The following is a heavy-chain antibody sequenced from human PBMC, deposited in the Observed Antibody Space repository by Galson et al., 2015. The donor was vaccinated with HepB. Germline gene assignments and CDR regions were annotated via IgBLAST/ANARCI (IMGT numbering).Heavy chain of an antibody. V-gene: IGHV3-49*03. J-gene: IGHJ6*02. CDR2: IRSKAYGGTT. Sequence: SLRLFCAASGFTFGDYAMSWFRQAPGKGLEWVGFIRSKAYGGTTEYAASVKGRFTISRDDSKSIAYLQMNSLKTEDTAVYYCTRDTDIVVAKQPSYYYYGMDVWGQGTTVTVSS. CDR1: GFTFGDYA. D-gene: IGHD2-2*01. CDR3: TRDTDIVVAKQPSYYYYGMDV.